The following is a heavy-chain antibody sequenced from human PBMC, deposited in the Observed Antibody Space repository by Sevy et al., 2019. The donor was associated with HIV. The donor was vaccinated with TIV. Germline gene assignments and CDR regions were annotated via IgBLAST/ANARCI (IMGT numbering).Heavy chain of an antibody. V-gene: IGHV4-59*01. CDR1: GGSISGDY. CDR2: FYYTRST. J-gene: IGHJ6*02. CDR3: ARTSPSYYYGMDV. Sequence: ETLSLTCTVSGGSISGDYWSWIRQPPGKGLEWIGYFYYTRSTNYNPSLKSRVIISRDTSKNQISLKLSSVTAADTAVYYCARTSPSYYYGMDVWGQGTTVTVSS.